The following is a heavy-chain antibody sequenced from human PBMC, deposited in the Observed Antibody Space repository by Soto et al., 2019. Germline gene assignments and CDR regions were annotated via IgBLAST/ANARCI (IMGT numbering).Heavy chain of an antibody. J-gene: IGHJ6*02. Sequence: GGSLRLSCAASGFTFSSYGMHWVRQAPGKGLEWVAVIWYDGSNKYYANSVEGRFTISRENSKNTLYMQMNSLRAEETAVYYCARDRAEYLHYYDSSGPKPYYYYYGMYVWGQGTTVTVSS. CDR3: ARDRAEYLHYYDSSGPKPYYYYYGMYV. CDR2: IWYDGSNK. V-gene: IGHV3-33*01. CDR1: GFTFSSYG. D-gene: IGHD3-22*01.